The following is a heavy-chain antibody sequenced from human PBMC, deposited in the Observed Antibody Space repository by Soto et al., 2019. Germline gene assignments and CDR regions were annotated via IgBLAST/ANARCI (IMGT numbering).Heavy chain of an antibody. J-gene: IGHJ5*02. CDR3: ARDLHDYVSFRFDP. CDR1: GFTFSSYS. Sequence: EVQLVESGGGLVKPGGSLRLSCAASGFTFSSYSMNWVRQAPGKGLEWVSCISSSSSYTYYADSVKGRFTISRDNAKNSLHLQMNSLRAEDTAVYYCARDLHDYVSFRFDPWGQGTLVTVSS. V-gene: IGHV3-21*01. D-gene: IGHD3-16*01. CDR2: ISSSSSYT.